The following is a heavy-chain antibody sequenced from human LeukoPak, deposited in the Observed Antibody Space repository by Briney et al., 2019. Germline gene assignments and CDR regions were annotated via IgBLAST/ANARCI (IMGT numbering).Heavy chain of an antibody. CDR2: ISGGGDNT. V-gene: IGHV3-23*01. Sequence: GGSLRLSCAASGFTFNSYAMSWVRQASGKGLEWVSGISGGGDNTYYADSVKGRFTISRDTSKNMVYLGMNSLRAEDTAVYYCAKVGPGAARDYWGQGTLVTVSS. CDR1: GFTFNSYA. D-gene: IGHD2-15*01. J-gene: IGHJ4*02. CDR3: AKVGPGAARDY.